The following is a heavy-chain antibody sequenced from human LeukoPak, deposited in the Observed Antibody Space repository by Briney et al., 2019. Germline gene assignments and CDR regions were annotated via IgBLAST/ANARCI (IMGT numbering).Heavy chain of an antibody. CDR2: INPSGGST. CDR3: ARGHSSSWYD. CDR1: GGTFSSYA. J-gene: IGHJ4*02. D-gene: IGHD6-13*01. V-gene: IGHV1-46*01. Sequence: ASVKVSCKASGGTFSSYAISWVRQAPGQGLEWVGIINPSGGSTSYAQKFQGRVTMTRDTSTSTVYMELSSLRSEDTAVYYCARGHSSSWYDWGQGTLVTVSS.